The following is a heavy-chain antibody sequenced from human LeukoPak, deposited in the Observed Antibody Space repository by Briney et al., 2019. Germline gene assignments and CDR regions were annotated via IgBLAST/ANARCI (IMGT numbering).Heavy chain of an antibody. V-gene: IGHV3-7*01. CDR1: GFTFSKYW. CDR2: IKQDGSDQ. CDR3: ARSTAGLDY. D-gene: IGHD1-1*01. J-gene: IGHJ4*02. Sequence: PGGSLRLSCAASGFTFSKYWMSWVRQAPGKGREWVGNIKQDGSDQYYVDSMRDRFTISRDNAKNSMYLQMSSLRAEDTAVYYCARSTAGLDYWGQGTLVTVSS.